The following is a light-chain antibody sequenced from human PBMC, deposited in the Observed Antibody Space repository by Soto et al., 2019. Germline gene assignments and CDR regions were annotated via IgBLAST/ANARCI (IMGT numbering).Light chain of an antibody. V-gene: IGKV3-20*01. CDR2: GAS. J-gene: IGKJ4*01. Sequence: EIVLTQSPGTLSLSRGERATLSCRASQTVSSSYLAWYQQQPGQAPRLLIYGASSRPTGVPDRFSGSGSGTEYTLTISRLEPEDFAVYYCQQYGSSLFTFGGGTKVEIK. CDR3: QQYGSSLFT. CDR1: QTVSSSY.